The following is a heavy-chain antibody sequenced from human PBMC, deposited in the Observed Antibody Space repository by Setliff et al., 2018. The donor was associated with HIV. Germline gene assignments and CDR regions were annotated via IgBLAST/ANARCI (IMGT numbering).Heavy chain of an antibody. V-gene: IGHV4-59*01. CDR3: ASFESGYDYNFDS. CDR1: GGSISFYY. CDR2: TFDNGNT. J-gene: IGHJ4*02. D-gene: IGHD5-12*01. Sequence: PSETLSLTCSISGGSISFYYWNWLRQTPGKGLEWIAYTFDNGNTHYNPSLESRVTMSVDTSKNQFSLKLSSVTTADTAVYFCASFESGYDYNFDSWGQGTLVTVSS.